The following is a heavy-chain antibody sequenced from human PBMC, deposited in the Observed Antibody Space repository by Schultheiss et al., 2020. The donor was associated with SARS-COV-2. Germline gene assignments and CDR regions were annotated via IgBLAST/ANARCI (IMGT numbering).Heavy chain of an antibody. CDR3: ARINTAMAIDY. CDR2: IYWNDDK. J-gene: IGHJ4*02. Sequence: SGPTLVKPTQTLTLTCTFSGFSLSTSGVGVGWIRQPPGKALEWLALIYWNDDKYYSTSLKTRLTISKDTSKNQVVLTMTNMDPVDTATYYCARINTAMAIDYWGQGTLVTVSS. CDR1: GFSLSTSGVG. V-gene: IGHV2-70*01. D-gene: IGHD5-18*01.